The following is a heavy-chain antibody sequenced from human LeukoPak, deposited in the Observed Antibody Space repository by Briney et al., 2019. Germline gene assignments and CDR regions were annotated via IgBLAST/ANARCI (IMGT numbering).Heavy chain of an antibody. CDR1: GYTFTRYF. J-gene: IGHJ4*02. CDR2: FSAYNGDT. CDR3: ASGKVTTPFDY. Sequence: GSSVKVSCKASGYTFTRYFISWVRQAPGQGREWMGWFSAYNGDTNYAQKLEGRVTMTTDTSTSTADMELRSLRSDDTAVYYCASGKVTTPFDYGGGGTRVSVST. D-gene: IGHD4-17*01. V-gene: IGHV1-18*01.